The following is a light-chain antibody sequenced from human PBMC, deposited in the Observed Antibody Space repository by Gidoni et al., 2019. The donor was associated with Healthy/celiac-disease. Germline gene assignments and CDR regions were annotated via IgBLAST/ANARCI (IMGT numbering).Light chain of an antibody. Sequence: EIVMTQSPATLSVSPGERSTLSCRASQSVSRNLAWYQQKPGQAPRLLIYGASTRATGSPARFSGSGSGTEFTLTISSLQSEDFAVDYCQQYNNWPPWTFGQGTKVEIK. V-gene: IGKV3-15*01. J-gene: IGKJ1*01. CDR1: QSVSRN. CDR2: GAS. CDR3: QQYNNWPPWT.